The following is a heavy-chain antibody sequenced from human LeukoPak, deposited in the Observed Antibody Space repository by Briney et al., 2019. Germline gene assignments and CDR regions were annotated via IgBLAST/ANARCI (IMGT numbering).Heavy chain of an antibody. CDR1: GFTFSSYW. J-gene: IGHJ4*02. D-gene: IGHD1-26*01. CDR3: ARGGRAYSFDY. V-gene: IGHV3-74*01. CDR2: INSDGSST. Sequence: GGSLRLSCAASGFTFSSYWMHWVRQAPGKGLVWVSRINSDGSSTSYADSVKGRFTISRDNAKNTLYLQMNSLRAEDTAVYYCARGGRAYSFDYWGQGTLVTVFS.